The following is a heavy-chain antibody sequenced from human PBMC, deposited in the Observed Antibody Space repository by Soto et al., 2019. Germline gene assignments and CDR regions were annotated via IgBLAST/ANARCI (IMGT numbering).Heavy chain of an antibody. D-gene: IGHD4-17*01. CDR1: GGSISSGGYY. V-gene: IGHV4-31*03. Sequence: QVQLHESGPGLVKPSQTLSLTCTVSGGSISSGGYYWNWIRQHPGKGLEWIGYIYYSGSTYYNPSLESRVTISVDTSKNQFSLKLSSVTAADTAVYYCARATTVTSWLDPWGQGTLVTVSS. CDR3: ARATTVTSWLDP. CDR2: IYYSGST. J-gene: IGHJ5*02.